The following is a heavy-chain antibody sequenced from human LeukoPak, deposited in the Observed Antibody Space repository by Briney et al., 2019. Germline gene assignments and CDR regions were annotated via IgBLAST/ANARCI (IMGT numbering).Heavy chain of an antibody. Sequence: SVKVSCKASGGTFSSYAISWVRQAPGQGLEWMGRIIPIFGTANYAQKFLGRVTITTDESTSTAYMELSSLRSEDTAVYYCARPGGGYNLPLDYWGQGTLVTVSS. D-gene: IGHD5-24*01. CDR3: ARPGGGYNLPLDY. J-gene: IGHJ4*02. CDR2: IIPIFGTA. CDR1: GGTFSSYA. V-gene: IGHV1-69*05.